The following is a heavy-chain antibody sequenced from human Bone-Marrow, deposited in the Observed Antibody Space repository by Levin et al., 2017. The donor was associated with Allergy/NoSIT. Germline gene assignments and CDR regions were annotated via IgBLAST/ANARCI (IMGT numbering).Heavy chain of an antibody. CDR3: ARKSPYRGREWYFDL. D-gene: IGHD3-10*01. Sequence: SGPTLVKPTETLTLTCNVSGFSFSDARVSVSWIRQPPGKALEWLAHIFPNGEKSYKSSLKSMVTISKDTSKSQVVLTMTNVDPVDTATYFGARKSPYRGREWYFDLWGRGTLVPVSS. CDR1: GFSFSDARVS. J-gene: IGHJ2*01. CDR2: IFPNGEK. V-gene: IGHV2-26*01.